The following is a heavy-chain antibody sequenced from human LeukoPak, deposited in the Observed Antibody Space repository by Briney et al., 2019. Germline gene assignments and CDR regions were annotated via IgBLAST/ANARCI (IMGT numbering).Heavy chain of an antibody. CDR1: GFTFSSYG. CDR3: AKDSDGYYNRGAFDI. Sequence: PGGSLRLSCVASGFTFSSYGMSWVRQAPGKGLEWVSTISGSGGSTYYADSVKGRFTISRDNSKNTVHLQMNSLRAEDTAVYYCAKDSDGYYNRGAFDIWGQGTMVTVSS. D-gene: IGHD3-22*01. CDR2: ISGSGGST. V-gene: IGHV3-23*01. J-gene: IGHJ3*02.